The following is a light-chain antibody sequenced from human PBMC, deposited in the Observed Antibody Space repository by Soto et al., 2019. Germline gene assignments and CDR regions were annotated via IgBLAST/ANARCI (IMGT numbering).Light chain of an antibody. Sequence: ETVLTQAPGTLSLSPGERATLSCRASQSVRNNYLAWYQQRPGQAPRLLIYAASSRATGIPDRFSGSGSGTDFTLTISRLEPEDFAVYYCQQYGNSTRTFGQGTKVDIX. J-gene: IGKJ1*01. V-gene: IGKV3-20*01. CDR3: QQYGNSTRT. CDR2: AAS. CDR1: QSVRNNY.